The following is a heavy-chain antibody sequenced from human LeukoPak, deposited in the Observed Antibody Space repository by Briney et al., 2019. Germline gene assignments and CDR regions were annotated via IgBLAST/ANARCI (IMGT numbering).Heavy chain of an antibody. V-gene: IGHV3-30*12. CDR2: ISYDGSNK. J-gene: IGHJ4*02. CDR3: STAPAAVDY. Sequence: HPGGSLRLSCAASGFTFSTFGMHWVRQAPGKGLEWVAVISYDGSNKYYADSVKGRSTISRDNSKNTLYLQMNSLKTEDTAVYYCSTAPAAVDYWGQGTLVTVSS. CDR1: GFTFSTFG. D-gene: IGHD6-25*01.